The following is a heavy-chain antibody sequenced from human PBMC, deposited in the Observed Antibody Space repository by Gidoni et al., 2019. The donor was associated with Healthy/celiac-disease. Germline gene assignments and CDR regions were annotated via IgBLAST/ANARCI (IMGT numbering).Heavy chain of an antibody. D-gene: IGHD6-13*01. CDR3: ARGQAYSSSWQPAPAAGTNRRGSNYYYYYGMDV. CDR2: INHSGST. J-gene: IGHJ6*02. Sequence: QVQLQQWGAGLLKPSETLSLTCAVYGGSFSGYYWSWIRQPPGTGLEWSGEINHSGSTNYNPSLKSRVTISVDTSKNQFSLKLSSVTAADTAVYYCARGQAYSSSWQPAPAAGTNRRGSNYYYYYGMDVWGQGTTVTVSS. CDR1: GGSFSGYY. V-gene: IGHV4-34*01.